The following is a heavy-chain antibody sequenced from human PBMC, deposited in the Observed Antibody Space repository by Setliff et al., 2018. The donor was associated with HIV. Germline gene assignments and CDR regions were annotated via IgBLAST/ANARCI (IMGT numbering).Heavy chain of an antibody. CDR2: INHSGST. J-gene: IGHJ4*02. CDR1: GGSFSGYY. D-gene: IGHD6-19*01. V-gene: IGHV4-34*01. CDR3: ARGRGAVAGYVDY. Sequence: SETLSLTCAVYGGSFSGYYWSWIRKPPGKGLEWIGEINHSGSTNYNPSLKSRVTTSVDTSKNQFSLKLSSVTAADTAVYYCARGRGAVAGYVDYWGQGTLVTVSS.